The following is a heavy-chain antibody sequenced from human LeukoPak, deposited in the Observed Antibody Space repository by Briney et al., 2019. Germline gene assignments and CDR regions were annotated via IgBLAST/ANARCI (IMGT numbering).Heavy chain of an antibody. CDR3: ARDSCGGDCYENDQYYFDC. V-gene: IGHV1-69*13. Sequence: ASVKVSCKASGGTFSSYAISWVRQAPGQGLEWMGRIIPIFGTPNYAQKFQGRVTITADESTRTAYMELSSLRSEDTAVYYCARDSCGGDCYENDQYYFDCWGQGTLVTVSS. D-gene: IGHD2-21*02. J-gene: IGHJ4*02. CDR2: IIPIFGTP. CDR1: GGTFSSYA.